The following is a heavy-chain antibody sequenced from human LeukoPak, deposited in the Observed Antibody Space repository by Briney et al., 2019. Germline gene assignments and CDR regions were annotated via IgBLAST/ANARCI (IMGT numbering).Heavy chain of an antibody. CDR3: ARDHSSSPNYYYYGMDV. CDR2: IYYSGST. Sequence: PSETLSLTCTVSGGSISSYYWSWLRQPPGKGLEWLGYIYYSGSTNYNPTLKSRVTISVDTSKNQFSLKLSSVTAADTAVYYCARDHSSSPNYYYYGMDVWGKGTTVTVSS. J-gene: IGHJ6*04. CDR1: GGSISSYY. D-gene: IGHD6-13*01. V-gene: IGHV4-59*12.